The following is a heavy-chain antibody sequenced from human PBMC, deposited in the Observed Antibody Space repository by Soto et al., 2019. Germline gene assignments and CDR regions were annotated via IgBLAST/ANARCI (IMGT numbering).Heavy chain of an antibody. CDR1: GGSISSSSYY. CDR2: IYYSGST. D-gene: IGHD1-26*01. CDR3: ARHGSYVLTYYFDY. V-gene: IGHV4-39*01. Sequence: QLQLQESGPGLVKASETLSLTCTVSGGSISSSSYYWGWIRQPPGKGLEWIGIIYYSGSTYYNPSTKSRVHICVATSMNQFSLKLSSVTAADTAVYYCARHGSYVLTYYFDYWGQGTLVTVSS. J-gene: IGHJ4*02.